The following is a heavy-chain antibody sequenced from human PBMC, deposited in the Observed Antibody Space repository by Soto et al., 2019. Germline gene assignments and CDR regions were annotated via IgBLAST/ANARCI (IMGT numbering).Heavy chain of an antibody. CDR3: ARATYGDPWFDP. CDR2: IYYSGST. J-gene: IGHJ5*02. D-gene: IGHD4-17*01. CDR1: GGSISSGDYY. V-gene: IGHV4-30-4*01. Sequence: QVQLQESGPGLLKPSQTLSLTCTVSGGSISSGDYYWSWIRQPPGKGLEWIGYIYYSGSTYYKPSLKRRVTISVDTSKNQFSLKLSSVTAADTAVYYCARATYGDPWFDPWGQGTLVTVSS.